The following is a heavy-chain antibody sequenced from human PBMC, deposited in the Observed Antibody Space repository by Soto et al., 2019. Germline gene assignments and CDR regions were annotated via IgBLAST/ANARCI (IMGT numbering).Heavy chain of an antibody. Sequence: EEQLAESGGGLVQPGGSLRLSCAGSGSSFNDHYIDWVRQAPGKGLVWIGQIRNKDRGYTTEYAASVRGRCTISRDDSSNPLSLHMTSLNTADTAVYYCSALGTWFVPWGQGTLVTVSS. CDR2: IRNKDRGYTT. V-gene: IGHV3-72*01. CDR3: SALGTWFVP. J-gene: IGHJ5*02. CDR1: GSSFNDHY.